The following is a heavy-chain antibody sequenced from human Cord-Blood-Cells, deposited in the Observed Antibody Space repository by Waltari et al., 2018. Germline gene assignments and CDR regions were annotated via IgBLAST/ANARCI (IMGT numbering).Heavy chain of an antibody. CDR2: IYYSGST. CDR1: GGSISSYY. D-gene: IGHD2-2*02. Sequence: QVQLQESGPGLVKPSETLSLTCTVSGGSISSYYWSWIRQPPGKGLEWIGYIYYSGSTNYNPSLKRRVTISVDTSKNQFSLKLSSVTAADTAVYYGARDNRYCSSTSCYTDAFDIWGQGTMVTVSS. J-gene: IGHJ3*02. CDR3: ARDNRYCSSTSCYTDAFDI. V-gene: IGHV4-59*01.